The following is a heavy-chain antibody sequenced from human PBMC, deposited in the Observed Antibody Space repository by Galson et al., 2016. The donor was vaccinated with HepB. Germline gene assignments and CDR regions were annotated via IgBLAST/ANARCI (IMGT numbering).Heavy chain of an antibody. D-gene: IGHD5-12*01. J-gene: IGHJ4*02. CDR2: MNGGGSST. Sequence: SLRLSCAASGFTFSRYAMSWVRQAPGKGLEWVSAMNGGGSSTHYADSVNGRFTISRDTSKNTPYLQMNSLRDEDTAVYYCATSHSRSGYDCGVTDYWGQGTLVTVSS. CDR3: ATSHSRSGYDCGVTDY. CDR1: GFTFSRYA. V-gene: IGHV3-23*01.